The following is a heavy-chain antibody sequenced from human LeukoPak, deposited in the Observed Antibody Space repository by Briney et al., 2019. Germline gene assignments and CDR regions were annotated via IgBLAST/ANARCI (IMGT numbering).Heavy chain of an antibody. CDR3: ARGESPLRYFDRRVYFDY. CDR1: GGSFSGYY. CDR2: INHSGST. V-gene: IGHV4-34*01. D-gene: IGHD3-9*01. Sequence: SETLSLTCAVYGGSFSGYYWSWIRQPPGKGREWIGEINHSGSTNYNPSLKSRVTISVDTSKNQFSLKLSSVTAADTAVYYCARGESPLRYFDRRVYFDYWGQGTLGTVSS. J-gene: IGHJ4*02.